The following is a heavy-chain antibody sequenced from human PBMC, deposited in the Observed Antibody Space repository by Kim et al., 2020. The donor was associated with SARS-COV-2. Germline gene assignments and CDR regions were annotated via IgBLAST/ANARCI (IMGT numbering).Heavy chain of an antibody. V-gene: IGHV1-46*01. CDR2: INPTGAFT. CDR3: AREAAVIAVPEKNFDY. CDR1: GFTFTNYF. D-gene: IGHD6-19*01. Sequence: ASVKVSCKASGFTFTNYFMHWVRQAPGQGLEWMGTINPTGAFTLFTQKYQGRVIITKDTSTSTVYMEVSSLRSEDTAVYYCAREAAVIAVPEKNFDYWGQGTLVTVSS. J-gene: IGHJ4*02.